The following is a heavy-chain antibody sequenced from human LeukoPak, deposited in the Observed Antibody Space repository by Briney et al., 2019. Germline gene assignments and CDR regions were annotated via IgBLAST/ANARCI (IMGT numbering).Heavy chain of an antibody. D-gene: IGHD6-19*01. CDR3: AKAGIGVVGYFDY. CDR2: IRGSGGGT. CDR1: GFTFNSYA. V-gene: IGHV3-23*01. Sequence: HPGGSLRRSCAASGFTFNSYAMSWVRQAPGKGLEWVPAIRGSGGGTYYADSVKGRFTISRDNSKNTLYLQMNSLRDEDTALYYCAKAGIGVVGYFDYWGQGTLVTVSS. J-gene: IGHJ4*02.